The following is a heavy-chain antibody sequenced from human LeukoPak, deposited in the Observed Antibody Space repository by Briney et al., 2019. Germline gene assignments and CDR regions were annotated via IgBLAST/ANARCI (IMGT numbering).Heavy chain of an antibody. J-gene: IGHJ4*02. CDR3: AKFGGSLAAAGAWFDY. CDR1: GFTFSSYA. CDR2: ISGSGGST. V-gene: IGHV3-23*01. Sequence: GGSLRLSCAASGFTFSSYAMSWVRQAPGKGLEWVSAISGSGGSTYYADSMKGRFTISRDNSKNTLFLQMNSLRAEDTAVYYCAKFGGSLAAAGAWFDYWGQGTLVTVSS. D-gene: IGHD6-13*01.